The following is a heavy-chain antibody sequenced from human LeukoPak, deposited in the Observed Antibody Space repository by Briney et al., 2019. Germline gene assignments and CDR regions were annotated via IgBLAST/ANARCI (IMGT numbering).Heavy chain of an antibody. CDR1: GFTFSSYW. D-gene: IGHD3-16*01. J-gene: IGHJ6*02. Sequence: GGSLRLSCAASGFTFSSYWMNRARQAPGKGLEWVASINHNGNVNYYVDSVKGRFTISRDNAKNTLYLQMSNLRAEDTAVYFCARGGGLDVWGQGATVTVSS. V-gene: IGHV3-7*03. CDR3: ARGGGLDV. CDR2: INHNGNVN.